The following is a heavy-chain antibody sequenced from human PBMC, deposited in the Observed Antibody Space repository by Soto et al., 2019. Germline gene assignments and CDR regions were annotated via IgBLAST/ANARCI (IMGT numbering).Heavy chain of an antibody. J-gene: IGHJ4*02. Sequence: GSLRLSCAASGFTFSNYVMSWVRQAPGKGLEWVSGISSSGGITYYADSVQGRFTISRDNSKNTLYLQMNSLRSEDTAIYYCAKGWLVRGGHFDDWGQGTLVTVSS. CDR1: GFTFSNYV. CDR2: ISSSGGIT. V-gene: IGHV3-23*01. D-gene: IGHD6-19*01. CDR3: AKGWLVRGGHFDD.